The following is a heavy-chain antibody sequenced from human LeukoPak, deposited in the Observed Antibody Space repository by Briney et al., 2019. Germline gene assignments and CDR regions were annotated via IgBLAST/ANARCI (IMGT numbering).Heavy chain of an antibody. CDR2: INPNSGGT. CDR3: ARDPGDYGGNRFDY. Sequence: GASVKVSFKASGYTFTGYYLHWVRQAPGQGLEWMGWINPNSGGTNYAQKFQGRVTMTRDTSISTAYMELSRLRSDDTAVYYCARDPGDYGGNRFDYWGQGTLVTISS. J-gene: IGHJ4*02. D-gene: IGHD4-23*01. CDR1: GYTFTGYY. V-gene: IGHV1-2*02.